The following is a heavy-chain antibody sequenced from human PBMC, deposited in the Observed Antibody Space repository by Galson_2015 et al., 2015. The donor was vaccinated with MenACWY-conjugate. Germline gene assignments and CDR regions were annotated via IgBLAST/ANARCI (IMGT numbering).Heavy chain of an antibody. J-gene: IGHJ6*03. CDR3: AKATGRLLTGNSLSGYYYMDV. D-gene: IGHD4-23*01. CDR1: GFTFSNYA. V-gene: IGHV3-23*01. CDR2: IGSSGFST. Sequence: SLRLSCAASGFTFSNYAMSWVRQAPGKGLEWVSGIGSSGFSTYYADSVKGRFTMSRDNSKNTLYLQMNSLRAEDTAVYYCAKATGRLLTGNSLSGYYYMDVWGKGTTDTVSS.